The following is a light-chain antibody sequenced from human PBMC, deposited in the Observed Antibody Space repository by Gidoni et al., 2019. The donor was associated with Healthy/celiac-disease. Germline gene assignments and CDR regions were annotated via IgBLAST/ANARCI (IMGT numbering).Light chain of an antibody. CDR2: QDS. Sequence: SYELPQPPSVSVSPGQTASITCSGDKLGDKYACWYQQKPGQSPVLVIYQDSKRPSGIPERFSGSNSGNTATLTISGTQAMDEADYYCQAWDSSTGRVFGTGTKVTVL. CDR1: KLGDKY. J-gene: IGLJ1*01. V-gene: IGLV3-1*01. CDR3: QAWDSSTGRV.